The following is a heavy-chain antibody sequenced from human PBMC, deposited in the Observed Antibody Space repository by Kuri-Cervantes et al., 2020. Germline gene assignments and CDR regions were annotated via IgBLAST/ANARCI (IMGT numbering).Heavy chain of an antibody. Sequence: GESLKISCAASGFTVTSNYMSWVRQAPGKGLEWVSVIFGGGSTYYADSVKGRFTISRDNSKNTLYLQMNSLRAEDTAVYYCARDGYDSSGYYFDYWGQGTLVTVSS. J-gene: IGHJ4*02. CDR3: ARDGYDSSGYYFDY. D-gene: IGHD3-22*01. V-gene: IGHV3-66*01. CDR2: IFGGGST. CDR1: GFTVTSNY.